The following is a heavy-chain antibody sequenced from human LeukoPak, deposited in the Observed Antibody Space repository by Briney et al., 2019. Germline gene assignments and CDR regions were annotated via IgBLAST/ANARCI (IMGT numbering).Heavy chain of an antibody. CDR2: IYYSGST. CDR1: GGSISSSSYY. V-gene: IGHV4-39*07. J-gene: IGHJ3*02. D-gene: IGHD5-18*01. Sequence: PSETLSLTCTVSGGSISSSSYYWGWIRQPPGKGLEWIGSIYYSGSTYYNPSLKSRVTISVDTSKNQFSLKLSSVTAADTAVYYCARDANRGYSYGDAFDIWGQGTMVTVSS. CDR3: ARDANRGYSYGDAFDI.